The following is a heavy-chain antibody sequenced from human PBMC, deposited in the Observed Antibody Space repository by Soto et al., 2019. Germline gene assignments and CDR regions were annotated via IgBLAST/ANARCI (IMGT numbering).Heavy chain of an antibody. CDR3: TTDRGSSGWYGDPIDY. D-gene: IGHD6-19*01. Sequence: GGSLRLSCAASGFTFSNAWMSWVRQAPGKGLEWVGRIKSKTDGGTTDYAAPVKGRFTISRDDSKNTLYMQMNSLKTEDTAVDYCTTDRGSSGWYGDPIDYWGQGTLVTVSS. J-gene: IGHJ4*02. V-gene: IGHV3-15*01. CDR2: IKSKTDGGTT. CDR1: GFTFSNAW.